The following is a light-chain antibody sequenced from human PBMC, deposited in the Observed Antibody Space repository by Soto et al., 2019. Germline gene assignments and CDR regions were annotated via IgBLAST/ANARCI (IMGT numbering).Light chain of an antibody. CDR3: SSYTTTDTLWV. J-gene: IGLJ3*02. CDR1: SSDVGAYNY. Sequence: QPVLTQPASVSGSPRQSITISCTGTSSDVGAYNYVPWYQQHPGKAPKLIISEVTDRPSGVSDRLSGSKSGNTASLTISGLQAEDEADYFCSSYTTTDTLWVFGGGTKVTVL. CDR2: EVT. V-gene: IGLV2-14*01.